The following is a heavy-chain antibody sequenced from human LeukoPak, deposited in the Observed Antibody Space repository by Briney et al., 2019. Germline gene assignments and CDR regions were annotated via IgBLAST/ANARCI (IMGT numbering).Heavy chain of an antibody. CDR1: GFTFSSYG. J-gene: IGHJ4*02. CDR2: ISYDGSNK. CDR3: ARPQNSGAIMSFLIDS. D-gene: IGHD4/OR15-4a*01. V-gene: IGHV3-30*03. Sequence: PGRSLRLSCAASGFTFSSYGMHWVRQAPGKGLEWVAVISYDGSNKYYADSVKGRFTISRDNSKNTLYLQMNSLRAEDTAVYYCARPQNSGAIMSFLIDSWGQGTLVTVSS.